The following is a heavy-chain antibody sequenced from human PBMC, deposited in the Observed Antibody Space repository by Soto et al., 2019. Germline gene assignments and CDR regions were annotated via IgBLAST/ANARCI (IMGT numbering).Heavy chain of an antibody. D-gene: IGHD6-19*01. V-gene: IGHV4-59*01. CDR1: GHSLCSYY. J-gene: IGHJ5*02. Sequence: SETLSLTCTLSGHSLCSYYWKWLRQPPGKGLEWIGFISYSGSTNDNPSLKSRVTISVDTSNNQFSLNLSSVTAADTAVYYCAGSPSSGWYGENGFDPWGQGTLVTVSS. CDR2: ISYSGST. CDR3: AGSPSSGWYGENGFDP.